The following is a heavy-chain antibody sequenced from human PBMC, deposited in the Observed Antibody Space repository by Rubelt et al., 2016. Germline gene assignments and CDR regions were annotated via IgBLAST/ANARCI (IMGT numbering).Heavy chain of an antibody. CDR3: AGGITIFGVASGYFDY. Sequence: QVQLQESGPGLVKPSQTLSLTCTVSGGSISSYYWSWIRQPPGKGLEWIGYIYYSGSTNYNPSLKRRVTKSVDTSKNQFSLKLSSVTAADTAVYYCAGGITIFGVASGYFDYWGQGTLVTVSS. CDR1: GGSISSYY. CDR2: IYYSGST. J-gene: IGHJ4*02. D-gene: IGHD3-3*01. V-gene: IGHV4-59*01.